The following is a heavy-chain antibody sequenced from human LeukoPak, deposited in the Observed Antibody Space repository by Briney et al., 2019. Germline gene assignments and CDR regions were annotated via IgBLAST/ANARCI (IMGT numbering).Heavy chain of an antibody. CDR3: ARSTGTLNFDY. Sequence: GGSLRLSCAASGFTFSDNYMSWIRQAPGKGLEWVSYISSSGSTIYYADSVKGQFTISRDNAKNSLYLQMNSLRAEDTAVYYCARSTGTLNFDYWGQGTLVTVSS. CDR1: GFTFSDNY. D-gene: IGHD6-13*01. V-gene: IGHV3-11*04. J-gene: IGHJ4*02. CDR2: ISSSGSTI.